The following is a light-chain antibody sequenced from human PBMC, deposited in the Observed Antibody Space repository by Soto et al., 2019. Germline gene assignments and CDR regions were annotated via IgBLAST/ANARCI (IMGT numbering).Light chain of an antibody. CDR2: RSY. Sequence: LTQPPSASGTPGQSVTISCSGGSSNMGTNSVSWYQHFPGTAPKLLIFRSYQRPSGVPDRFSGSKSGTSASLAIRGLQSEDEADYYCAAWDDSLSGPVFGTGTKVTVL. CDR1: SSNMGTNS. CDR3: AAWDDSLSGPV. J-gene: IGLJ1*01. V-gene: IGLV1-44*01.